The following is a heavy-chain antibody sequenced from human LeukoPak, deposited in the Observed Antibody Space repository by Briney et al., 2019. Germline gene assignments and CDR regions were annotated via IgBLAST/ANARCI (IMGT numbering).Heavy chain of an antibody. D-gene: IGHD3-10*01. J-gene: IGHJ4*02. Sequence: GGSLRLSCAASGFNFGSYWMNWVRQGPGKGLVWVARISSDGKSISYADSVKGRFTISRDNSKNTLYLQMDSVRAEDTAVYYCASASSESYYWALDYWGQGTLVTVSS. V-gene: IGHV3-74*01. CDR2: ISSDGKSI. CDR1: GFNFGSYW. CDR3: ASASSESYYWALDY.